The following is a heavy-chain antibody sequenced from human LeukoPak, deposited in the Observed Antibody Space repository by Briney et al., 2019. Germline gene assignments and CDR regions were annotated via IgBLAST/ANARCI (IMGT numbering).Heavy chain of an antibody. CDR3: ARAMLIRRSVFDY. CDR1: GGTFSSYA. CDR2: IIPIFGTA. V-gene: IGHV1-69*05. Sequence: SVKVSCKASGGTFSSYATSWVRQAPGQGLEWMGRIIPIFGTANYAQKFQGRVTITTDESTSTAYMELSSLRSEDTAVYYCARAMLIRRSVFDYWGQGTLVTVPS. J-gene: IGHJ4*02. D-gene: IGHD2-21*01.